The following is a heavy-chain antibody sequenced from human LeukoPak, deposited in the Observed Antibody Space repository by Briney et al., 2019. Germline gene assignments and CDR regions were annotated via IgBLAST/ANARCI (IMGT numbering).Heavy chain of an antibody. CDR3: ATWARYCSSTSCYDWFDP. CDR2: IRYDGSKK. CDR1: GFTFSSYG. D-gene: IGHD2-2*01. J-gene: IGHJ5*02. V-gene: IGHV3-30*02. Sequence: GGSLRLSCAASGFTFSSYGMHWVRQAPGKGLEWVAFIRYDGSKKYYADSVKGRFTISRDNSKNTLYLQMNSLRAEDTAVYYCATWARYCSSTSCYDWFDPWGQGTLVTVSS.